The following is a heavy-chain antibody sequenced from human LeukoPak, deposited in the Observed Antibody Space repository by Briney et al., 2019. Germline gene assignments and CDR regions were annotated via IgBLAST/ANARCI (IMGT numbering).Heavy chain of an antibody. V-gene: IGHV3-11*04. CDR2: ISISSSNI. CDR1: GFTFSDYY. CDR3: ARGPPLFDP. J-gene: IGHJ5*02. Sequence: GGSLRLSCAVSGFTFSDYYMNWIRQAPGKGLEWVSYISISSSNIYYADSVKGRFTISRDNAKNSLYLQMNSLRVEDTAVYYCARGPPLFDPWGQGTLVTVSS.